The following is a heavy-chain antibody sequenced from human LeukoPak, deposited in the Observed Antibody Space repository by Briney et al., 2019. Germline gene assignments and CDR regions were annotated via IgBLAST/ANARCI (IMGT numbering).Heavy chain of an antibody. V-gene: IGHV3-13*01. Sequence: GGSLRLSCAASGSTFSSYDIHWVRQATGKGLEWVSGIGTAGEIYYPGSVKGRFTISRENAKNSLYLQMNSLRAEDTAVYYCAELGITMIGGVWGKGTTVTISS. CDR3: AELGITMIGGV. CDR1: GSTFSSYD. J-gene: IGHJ6*04. D-gene: IGHD3-10*02. CDR2: IGTAGEI.